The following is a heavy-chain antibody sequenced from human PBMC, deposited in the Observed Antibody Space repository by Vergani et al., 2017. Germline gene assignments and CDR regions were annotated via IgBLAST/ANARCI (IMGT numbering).Heavy chain of an antibody. D-gene: IGHD1-26*01. CDR3: AKELSGSYSSGYAFDL. CDR1: GFTFSSYA. CDR2: ISGSGGRT. Sequence: EVQLLESGGGLVQPGGSLRLSCAASGFTFSSYAMSWVRQAPGKGLEWVSAISGSGGRTYYADSVKGRFTISRDNSKNTLYLQMNSLRAEDTAVYYCAKELSGSYSSGYAFDLWGQGTMVTVSS. J-gene: IGHJ3*01. V-gene: IGHV3-23*01.